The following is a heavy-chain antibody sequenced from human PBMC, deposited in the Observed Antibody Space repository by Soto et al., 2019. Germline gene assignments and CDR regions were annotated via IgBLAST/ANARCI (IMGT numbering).Heavy chain of an antibody. Sequence: VESGGGVVQPGRSLRLSCAASGFTFSSYAMHWVRQAPGKGLEWVAVISYDGSNKYYADSVKGRFTISRDNSKNTLYLQMNSLRAEDTAVYYCARDEQWLVPNFDYWGQGTLVTVSS. J-gene: IGHJ4*02. CDR1: GFTFSSYA. CDR2: ISYDGSNK. CDR3: ARDEQWLVPNFDY. D-gene: IGHD6-19*01. V-gene: IGHV3-30-3*01.